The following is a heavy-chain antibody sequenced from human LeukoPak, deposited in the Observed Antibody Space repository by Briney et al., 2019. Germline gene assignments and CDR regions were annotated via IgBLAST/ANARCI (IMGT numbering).Heavy chain of an antibody. Sequence: PSETLSLTCTVSGGSISSYYWSWIRQPPGKGLEWIGYIYYSGSTNYNPSLKSRVTISVDTSKNQFSLKLNSVTAADTAVYFCARTTEGGYTYDYFYYYYMDVWGKGTTVTISS. V-gene: IGHV4-59*01. CDR2: IYYSGST. D-gene: IGHD5-18*01. CDR1: GGSISSYY. CDR3: ARTTEGGYTYDYFYYYYMDV. J-gene: IGHJ6*03.